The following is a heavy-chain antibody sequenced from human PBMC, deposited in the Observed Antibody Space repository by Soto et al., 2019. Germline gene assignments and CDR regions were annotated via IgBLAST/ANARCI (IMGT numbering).Heavy chain of an antibody. D-gene: IGHD3-10*01. Sequence: EVQLVESGGGLVQPGGSLRLFCAASGFTFSSFWMNWVRQAPGKGLEWVANIRQDGSEKYYVDSVKGRFTISRDNGENSLYLQLNSLTSEDTAVYYCARERTTMVRALDVWGQGTTVTVSS. J-gene: IGHJ6*02. CDR1: GFTFSSFW. CDR3: ARERTTMVRALDV. V-gene: IGHV3-7*01. CDR2: IRQDGSEK.